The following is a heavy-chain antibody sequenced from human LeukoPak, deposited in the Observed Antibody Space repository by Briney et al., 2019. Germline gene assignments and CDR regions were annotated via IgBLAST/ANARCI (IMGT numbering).Heavy chain of an antibody. Sequence: AGGSLRLSCAASGFTFSNYWMSWVRQAPGKGLEWVANIKQDGSEKYYVDSVKGRYTISRDNAKNSLYLQMNSLRAEDTAVYYCARELVGALQHWGQGTLVTVSS. J-gene: IGHJ1*01. CDR1: GFTFSNYW. CDR3: ARELVGALQH. D-gene: IGHD1-26*01. CDR2: IKQDGSEK. V-gene: IGHV3-7*01.